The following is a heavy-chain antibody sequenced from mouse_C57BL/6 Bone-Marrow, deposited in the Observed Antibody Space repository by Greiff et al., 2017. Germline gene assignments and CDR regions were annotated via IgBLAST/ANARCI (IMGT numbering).Heavy chain of an antibody. D-gene: IGHD2-4*01. J-gene: IGHJ3*01. V-gene: IGHV3-6*01. CDR2: ISYDGSN. CDR1: GYSITSGYY. Sequence: EVQLQESGPGLVKPSQSLSLTCSVTGYSITSGYYWNWIRQFPGNKLEWMGYISYDGSNNYNPSLKNRISITRDTSKNQFFLKLNSVTTEDTATYYCARAGGGYDYDWFAYWGQGTLVTVSA. CDR3: ARAGGGYDYDWFAY.